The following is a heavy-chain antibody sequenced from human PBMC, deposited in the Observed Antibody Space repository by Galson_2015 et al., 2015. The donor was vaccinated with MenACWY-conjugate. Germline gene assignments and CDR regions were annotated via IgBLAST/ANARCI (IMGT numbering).Heavy chain of an antibody. CDR2: IHYSGST. D-gene: IGHD6-19*01. Sequence: ETLSLTCSVSGASISTDYWSWIRQPPGKGLEWIGYIHYSGSTKYNPSLKTRITMSLDTSENQFSLKLSSVTAADTAMYYCARWVAVKMIEYCGQGTLVTVSS. CDR1: GASISTDY. CDR3: ARWVAVKMIEY. J-gene: IGHJ4*02. V-gene: IGHV4-59*01.